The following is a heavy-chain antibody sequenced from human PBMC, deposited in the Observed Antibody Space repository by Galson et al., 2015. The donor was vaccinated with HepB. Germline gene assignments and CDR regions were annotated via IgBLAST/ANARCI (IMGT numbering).Heavy chain of an antibody. J-gene: IGHJ3*02. V-gene: IGHV1-69*13. Sequence: SVKVSCKASGGTFSSSAISWVRQAPGQGLEWMGGILPIFGIPNYAQNFQGRVTISADESTSTAYMDLSSLRSEDTAMYYCARGVIIPLASGLDIWGQGTMVTVSS. CDR2: ILPIFGIP. CDR1: GGTFSSSA. D-gene: IGHD2-15*01. CDR3: ARGVIIPLASGLDI.